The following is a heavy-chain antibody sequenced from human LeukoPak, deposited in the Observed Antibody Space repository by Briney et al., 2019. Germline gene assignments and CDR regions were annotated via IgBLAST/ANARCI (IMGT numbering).Heavy chain of an antibody. CDR3: ASVRGLGVITPYLDY. D-gene: IGHD3-16*02. Sequence: SETLSLTCTVSGGSINSDHWSWIRQPPGKGLEWIGCIPYTGSTHYNPSLKSRVTILVDTSKNHFSLKLSSVTAADTAVYYCASVRGLGVITPYLDYWGQGTLVTVSS. J-gene: IGHJ4*02. CDR1: GGSINSDH. CDR2: IPYTGST. V-gene: IGHV4-59*08.